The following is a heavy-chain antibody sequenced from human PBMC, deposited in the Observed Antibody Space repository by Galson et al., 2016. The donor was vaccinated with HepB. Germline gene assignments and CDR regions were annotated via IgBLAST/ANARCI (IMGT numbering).Heavy chain of an antibody. J-gene: IGHJ4*02. CDR3: TTVGAMWHIAY. D-gene: IGHD2-21*01. CDR2: ITSKTDGGKT. Sequence: SLRLSCAASGFTLTDAWMNWVRQAPGVGLEWVGRITSKTDGGKTAYAAPVRGRFTISTDDSKKTVYLQMNSLKPDDTAVYYCTTVGAMWHIAYWGQGTPVTVSS. CDR1: GFTLTDAW. V-gene: IGHV3-15*01.